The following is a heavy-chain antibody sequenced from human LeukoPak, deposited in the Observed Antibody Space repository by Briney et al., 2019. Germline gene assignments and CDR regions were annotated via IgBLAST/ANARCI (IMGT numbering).Heavy chain of an antibody. CDR2: IYHSGST. J-gene: IGHJ4*02. D-gene: IGHD6-6*01. CDR1: GGSISSGGYY. CDR3: AKGKEYSSSRRLFDY. Sequence: SETLSLTCTVSGGSISSGGYYWSWIRQPPGKGLEWIGYIYHSGSTYYNPSLKSRVTISVDTSKNQFSLKLSSVTAADTAVYYCAKGKEYSSSRRLFDYWGQGTLVTVSS. V-gene: IGHV4-61*08.